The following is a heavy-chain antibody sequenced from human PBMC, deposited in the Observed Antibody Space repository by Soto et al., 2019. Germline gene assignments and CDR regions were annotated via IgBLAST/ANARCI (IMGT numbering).Heavy chain of an antibody. V-gene: IGHV1-69*01. D-gene: IGHD1-26*01. CDR3: ARIVHQGSDFDF. CDR2: IIPIFGTA. Sequence: SRYIKKKEGQAPRQGLEWMGGIIPIFGTANYAQKFQGSVTITADESTSRAYMELSSLRSEDTAVYYCARIVHQGSDFDFWAQGPHACVSS. J-gene: IGHJ4*02. CDR1: SRYI.